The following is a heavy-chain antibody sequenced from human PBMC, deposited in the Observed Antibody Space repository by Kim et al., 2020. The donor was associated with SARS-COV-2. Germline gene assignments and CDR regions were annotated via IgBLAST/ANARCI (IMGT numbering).Heavy chain of an antibody. D-gene: IGHD3-10*01. Sequence: SRVTISGDTSKNQFSLKQSSVTAADTAVYYCARPIITMVRGVIRNNWFDPWGQGTLVTVSS. J-gene: IGHJ5*02. V-gene: IGHV4-39*01. CDR3: ARPIITMVRGVIRNNWFDP.